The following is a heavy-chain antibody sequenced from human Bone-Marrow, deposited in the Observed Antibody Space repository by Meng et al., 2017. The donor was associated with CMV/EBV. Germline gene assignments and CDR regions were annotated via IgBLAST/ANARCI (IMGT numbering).Heavy chain of an antibody. V-gene: IGHV3-23*03. D-gene: IGHD2-2*02. J-gene: IGHJ3*02. CDR1: GFTFSSYA. CDR2: IYSGGSST. Sequence: GESLKISCAASGFTFSSYAMSWVRQAPGKGLEWVSVIYSGGSSTYYADSVKGRFTISRDNSKNTLYLQMNSLRAEDTAVYYCAKGGWDIVVVPAAIGHDAFDIWGQGTMVTVSS. CDR3: AKGGWDIVVVPAAIGHDAFDI.